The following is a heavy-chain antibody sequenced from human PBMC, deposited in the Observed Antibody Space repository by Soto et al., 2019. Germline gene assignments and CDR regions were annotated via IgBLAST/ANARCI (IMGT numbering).Heavy chain of an antibody. J-gene: IGHJ4*02. CDR2: IDPSDSQT. D-gene: IGHD3-22*01. CDR1: GYSFAGYW. Sequence: GESLKISCKGSGYSFAGYWITWVRQEPGKGLEWMGRIDPSDSQTYYSPSFRGHVTISVTKSITTVFLQWSSLRASDTAMYYCARQIYDSDTGPNFQYYFDSWGQGTPVTVSS. CDR3: ARQIYDSDTGPNFQYYFDS. V-gene: IGHV5-10-1*01.